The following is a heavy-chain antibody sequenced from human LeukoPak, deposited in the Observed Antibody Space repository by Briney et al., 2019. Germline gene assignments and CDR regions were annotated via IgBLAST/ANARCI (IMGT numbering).Heavy chain of an antibody. CDR3: ARGLGDYNTDWFPVSGY. CDR1: GYTFTTYD. CDR2: MNPDSGDT. J-gene: IGHJ4*02. V-gene: IGHV1-8*01. D-gene: IGHD3-9*01. Sequence: ASVKVSCKASGYTFTTYDKTWVRQATGQGLEWMGWMNPDSGDTGYAQKFQGRVTMTRNTSISTAYMELSSLESEDTAIYYCARGLGDYNTDWFPVSGYWGQGTLVTVSS.